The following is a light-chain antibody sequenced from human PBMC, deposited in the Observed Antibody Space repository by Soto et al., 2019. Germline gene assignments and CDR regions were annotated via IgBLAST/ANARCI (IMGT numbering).Light chain of an antibody. J-gene: IGKJ4*01. V-gene: IGKV1-33*01. Sequence: DSQMTQSPSSLSASVGDRVTITCQASQDISNYLNWYQQKPGKAPKLLIYDASTLETGVPSRFSGSGSGTDFTFTINSLQPEDIATYYCQHYDNLPPTFGGGTKVEIK. CDR1: QDISNY. CDR3: QHYDNLPPT. CDR2: DAS.